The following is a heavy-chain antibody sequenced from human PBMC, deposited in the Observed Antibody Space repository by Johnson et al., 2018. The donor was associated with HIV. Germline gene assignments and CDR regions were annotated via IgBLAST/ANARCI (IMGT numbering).Heavy chain of an antibody. Sequence: QVQLVESGGGLVQPGGSLRLSCAASRFTFSSYGMHWVRQAPGKGLEWVAVIWYDGSNKYYADSVKGRFTISRDNSKNTLYLQMNSLRAEDTAVYYCAKERSGSYSGADAFDIWGQGTMVTVSS. J-gene: IGHJ3*02. CDR2: IWYDGSNK. V-gene: IGHV3-33*06. CDR3: AKERSGSYSGADAFDI. D-gene: IGHD1-26*01. CDR1: RFTFSSYG.